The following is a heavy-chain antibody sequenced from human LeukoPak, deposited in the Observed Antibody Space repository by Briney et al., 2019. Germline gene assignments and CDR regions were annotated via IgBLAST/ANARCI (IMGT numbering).Heavy chain of an antibody. J-gene: IGHJ4*02. D-gene: IGHD3-16*01. Sequence: GGSLRLSCAASGFTFSSYAVHWVRQAPGKGLEWVALISYDGSNKYYADSVKGRFTISRDNSKNTLYLQMNSLRAEDAAVYYCAKVGVGWVAFEYWGQGTLVTVSS. V-gene: IGHV3-30*04. CDR1: GFTFSSYA. CDR2: ISYDGSNK. CDR3: AKVGVGWVAFEY.